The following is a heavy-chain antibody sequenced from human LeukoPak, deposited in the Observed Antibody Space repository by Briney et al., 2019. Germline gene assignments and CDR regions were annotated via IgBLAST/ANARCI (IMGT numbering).Heavy chain of an antibody. CDR3: ARGIYTSSPRNPKNFFDY. CDR1: EFTFSSYT. J-gene: IGHJ4*02. D-gene: IGHD2-2*02. CDR2: ISSSSSYI. V-gene: IGHV3-21*01. Sequence: GGSLRLSCAASEFTFSSYTMNWVRQAPGKGLEWVSSISSSSSYIYYADSMKGRFTISRDNAKNSLYLQMNSLRAEDTAVYFCARGIYTSSPRNPKNFFDYWGQGTLVTVSS.